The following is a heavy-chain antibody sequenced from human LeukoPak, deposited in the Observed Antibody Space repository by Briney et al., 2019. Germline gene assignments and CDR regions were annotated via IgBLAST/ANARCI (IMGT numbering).Heavy chain of an antibody. CDR2: ISAYNGNT. D-gene: IGHD6-13*01. V-gene: IGHV1-18*01. Sequence: ASVTLSCTASGYTFTSYGISWVRQAPGQGLEWMGWISAYNGNTNYAQTLQGRVTMTTDTSTSTAYMELRSLRSDDTAVYYCARDLIAAAGTGYNWFDPWGQGTLVSVSS. J-gene: IGHJ5*02. CDR3: ARDLIAAAGTGYNWFDP. CDR1: GYTFTSYG.